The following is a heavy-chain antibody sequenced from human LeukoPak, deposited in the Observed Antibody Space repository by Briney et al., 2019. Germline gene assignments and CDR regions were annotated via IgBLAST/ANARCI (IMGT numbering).Heavy chain of an antibody. J-gene: IGHJ3*02. Sequence: AASVKVSCKVSVYTLTELSMHWVRQAPGKGLEWMGGFDPEDGETIYAQKFQGRVTMTEDTSTDTAYMELSSLRSEDTAVYYCATEALVGPDAFDIWGQGTMVTVSS. CDR3: ATEALVGPDAFDI. V-gene: IGHV1-24*01. D-gene: IGHD2-15*01. CDR2: FDPEDGET. CDR1: VYTLTELS.